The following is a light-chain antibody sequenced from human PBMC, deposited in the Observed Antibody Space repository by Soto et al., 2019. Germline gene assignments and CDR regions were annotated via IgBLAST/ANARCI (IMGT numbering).Light chain of an antibody. J-gene: IGKJ5*01. CDR3: QQYNSYLIT. V-gene: IGKV1-5*03. CDR2: KAS. Sequence: IQMTPSPSTLSASVGDRVTITCRASQSISVRLAWYQQKPGKAPKLLIYKASSLETGVPSRFSGSGSGTEFTLTINSLQPDDFATYYCQQYNSYLITFGQGTRLEI. CDR1: QSISVR.